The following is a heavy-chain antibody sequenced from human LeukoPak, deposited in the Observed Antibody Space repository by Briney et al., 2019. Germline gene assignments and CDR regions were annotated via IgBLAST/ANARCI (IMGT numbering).Heavy chain of an antibody. J-gene: IGHJ4*02. CDR2: IYHSGRT. V-gene: IGHV4-38-2*02. D-gene: IGHD6-13*01. Sequence: SETLSLTCTVSGYSISSGYYWGWIRQPPGKGREWIGIIYHSGRTYYNTSLKSRVTMSVDTSKNQLSLKVISVTAADTAVYYCARGVIAAGGNDFDYWGQGTLVTVSS. CDR3: ARGVIAAGGNDFDY. CDR1: GYSISSGYY.